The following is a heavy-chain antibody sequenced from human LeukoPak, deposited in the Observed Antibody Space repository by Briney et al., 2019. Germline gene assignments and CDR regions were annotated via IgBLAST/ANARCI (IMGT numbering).Heavy chain of an antibody. CDR3: AREVRYSSSWYGVDY. J-gene: IGHJ4*02. Sequence: PSETLSLTCTVSDGSISNYYWSWIRQPPGKGLEWIGYIYYSGSTNYNSSLKSRVTISVDTSKNQFSLNLSSVTAADTAVYYCAREVRYSSSWYGVDYWGQGTLVTVSS. V-gene: IGHV4-59*12. CDR1: DGSISNYY. CDR2: IYYSGST. D-gene: IGHD6-13*01.